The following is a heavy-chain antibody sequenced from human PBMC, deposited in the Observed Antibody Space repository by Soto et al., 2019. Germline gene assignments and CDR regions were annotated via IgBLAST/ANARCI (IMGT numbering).Heavy chain of an antibody. D-gene: IGHD3-22*01. CDR3: ARDFQPYYYDLPPSPNYYYYGMDV. CDR1: GGTFSSYA. J-gene: IGHJ6*02. Sequence: SVKVSCKASGGTFSSYAISWVRQAPGQGLEWMGGIIPIFGTANYAQKFQGRVTITADESTSTAYMELSSLRSEDTAVYYCARDFQPYYYDLPPSPNYYYYGMDVWGQGTTVTVSS. V-gene: IGHV1-69*13. CDR2: IIPIFGTA.